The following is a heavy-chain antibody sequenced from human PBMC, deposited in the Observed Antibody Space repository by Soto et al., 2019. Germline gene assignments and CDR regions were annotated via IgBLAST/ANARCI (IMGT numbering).Heavy chain of an antibody. CDR2: TVATTGST. CDR3: ARVAGYGSGSRHFDS. D-gene: IGHD3-10*01. J-gene: IGHJ4*02. V-gene: IGHV1-18*01. Sequence: QVQLVQSGAEVTEPGASVKLSCKTSGYTFSTYGLTWVRQAPGQGLEWMGWTVATTGSTIYAQDFQGRVTVTTDRSTNRGYLELKSLTSDDTALYYCARVAGYGSGSRHFDSWGQGTLVTVSS. CDR1: GYTFSTYG.